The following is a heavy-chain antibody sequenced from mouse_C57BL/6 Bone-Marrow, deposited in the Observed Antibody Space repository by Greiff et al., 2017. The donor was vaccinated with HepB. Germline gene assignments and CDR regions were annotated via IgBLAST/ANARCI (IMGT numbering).Heavy chain of an antibody. CDR2: ISNGGGST. D-gene: IGHD2-5*01. V-gene: IGHV5-12*01. J-gene: IGHJ4*01. Sequence: EVHLVESGGGLVQPGGSLKLSCAASGFTFSDYYMYWVRQTPEKRLEWVAYISNGGGSTYYPDTVKGRFTISRDNAKNTLYLQMSRLKSEDTAMYDCARQGGSNSYAMDYWGKGTSVTVSS. CDR1: GFTFSDYY. CDR3: ARQGGSNSYAMDY.